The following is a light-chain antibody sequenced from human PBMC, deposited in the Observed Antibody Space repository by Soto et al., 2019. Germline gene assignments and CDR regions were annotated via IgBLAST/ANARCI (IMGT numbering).Light chain of an antibody. J-gene: IGKJ4*01. CDR3: QKYNSAPLT. V-gene: IGKV1-27*01. CDR1: QGISSY. Sequence: IQFPQSPSSLSASVGDRATLTCRASQGISSYLGWYQQKPGKAPNILIYAASTLQSGVPSRFSGSGSRTDCTLTISRLQPEDVATYYCQKYNSAPLTFGGGTKV. CDR2: AAS.